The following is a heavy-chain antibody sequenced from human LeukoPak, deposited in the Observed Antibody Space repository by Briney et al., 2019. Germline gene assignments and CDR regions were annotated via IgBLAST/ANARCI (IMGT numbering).Heavy chain of an antibody. CDR1: GFTFSSYG. V-gene: IGHV3-30*18. CDR3: AKAQYSSSWYYYYGMDV. CDR2: ISYDGSNK. D-gene: IGHD6-13*01. Sequence: GGSLRLSCAASGFTFSSYGMHWVRQAPGKGLEWVAVISYDGSNKYYADSVKGRFTISRDNSKNTQYLQMNSLRAEDTAVYYCAKAQYSSSWYYYYGMDVWGQGTTVTVSS. J-gene: IGHJ6*02.